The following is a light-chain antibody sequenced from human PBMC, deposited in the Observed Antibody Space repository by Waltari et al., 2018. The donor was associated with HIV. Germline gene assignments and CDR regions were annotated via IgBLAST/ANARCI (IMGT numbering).Light chain of an antibody. Sequence: DIQMTPSPSSLSASVRDRVTITCRASQSIGTYLKWYQQKPGKAPKLLIYAASSLQSGVPSRFSGSGSGTDVTLTISSLQPEDFAIYYGQQSYSVPYTFGQGTKLEI. CDR1: QSIGTY. CDR3: QQSYSVPYT. J-gene: IGKJ2*01. CDR2: AAS. V-gene: IGKV1-39*01.